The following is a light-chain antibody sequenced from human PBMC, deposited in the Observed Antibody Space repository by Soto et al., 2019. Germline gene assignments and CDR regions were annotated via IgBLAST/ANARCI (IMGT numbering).Light chain of an antibody. J-gene: IGLJ3*02. Sequence: QSALTQPASVSGSPGQSITISCTGTSSDVGAYNYVSWYQQYLGKAPKLMIYEVSNRPSGISNRFSGSKSGNTAFLTISGLQGEDEADYYCSSYTSSSTWVFGGGTKVTVL. V-gene: IGLV2-14*01. CDR2: EVS. CDR1: SSDVGAYNY. CDR3: SSYTSSSTWV.